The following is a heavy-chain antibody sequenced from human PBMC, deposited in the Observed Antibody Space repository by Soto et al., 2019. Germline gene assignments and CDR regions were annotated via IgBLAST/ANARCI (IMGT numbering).Heavy chain of an antibody. CDR3: PHRVLRTVFGLVTTTAIYFDF. CDR2: IYWDDVK. J-gene: IGHJ4*01. Sequence: QITLNESGPTQVKPRQTLTLTCTFSGFSLTTSGVGVGWIRQSPGKPPERLALIYWDDVKRYSPSPKSRLTTTKDTSKTQVVLTMADLDPADTATYYCPHRVLRTVFGLVTTTAIYFDFWGQGTPVAVSS. CDR1: GFSLTTSGVG. D-gene: IGHD3-3*01. V-gene: IGHV2-5*02.